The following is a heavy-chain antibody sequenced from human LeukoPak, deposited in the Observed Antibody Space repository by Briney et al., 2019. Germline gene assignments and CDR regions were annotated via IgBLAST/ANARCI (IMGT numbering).Heavy chain of an antibody. CDR1: GFTFSSYW. J-gene: IGHJ3*02. Sequence: GGSLRLSCAASGFTFSSYWMNWVRQAPGKGLEWVSYVSSSGSTIYYADSVKGRFTISRGNAKNSLYLQMNSLRAEDTAVYYCASAIVVVTFSPGAFDIWGQGTMVTVSS. D-gene: IGHD2-21*02. CDR2: VSSSGSTI. CDR3: ASAIVVVTFSPGAFDI. V-gene: IGHV3-48*04.